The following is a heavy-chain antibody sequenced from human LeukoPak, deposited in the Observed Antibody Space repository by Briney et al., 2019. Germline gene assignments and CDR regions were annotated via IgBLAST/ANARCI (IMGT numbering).Heavy chain of an antibody. CDR3: ASLIAAAGNRIIDY. J-gene: IGHJ4*02. D-gene: IGHD6-25*01. V-gene: IGHV1-8*01. CDR1: GYTFTSYD. CDR2: MNHNSGNT. Sequence: ASVKVSCKASGYTFTSYDINWVRQATGQGLEWMGGMNHNSGNTGYAQKFQGRVTMPRHTSISTAYMKLSSLRSEDTVVCYCASLIAAAGNRIIDYWGQGTLVTVSS.